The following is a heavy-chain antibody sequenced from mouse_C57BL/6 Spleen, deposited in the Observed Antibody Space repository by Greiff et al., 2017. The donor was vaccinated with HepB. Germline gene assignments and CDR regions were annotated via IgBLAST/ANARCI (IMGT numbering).Heavy chain of an antibody. V-gene: IGHV14-4*01. D-gene: IGHD2-3*01. CDR1: GFNIKDDY. J-gene: IGHJ3*01. CDR2: IDPENGDT. CDR3: TTGVGGGYYQFAY. Sequence: EVKLQESGAELVRPGASVKLSCTASGFNIKDDYMHWVKQRPEQGLEWIGWIDPENGDTEYASKFQGTVTITADTSSNTAYLQLSSLTSEDTAVYYCTTGVGGGYYQFAYWGQGTLVTVSA.